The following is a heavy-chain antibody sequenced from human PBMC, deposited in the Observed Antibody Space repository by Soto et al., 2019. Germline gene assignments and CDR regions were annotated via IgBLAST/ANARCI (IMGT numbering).Heavy chain of an antibody. CDR3: ARGDRGGSGSPASYYYSGLDV. CDR2: VSAGGDMT. D-gene: IGHD3-10*01. J-gene: IGHJ6*02. V-gene: IGHV3-23*01. Sequence: VQLLESGGHLVQPGGSLRLSCAASGFTFSSYAMSWVRQAPGKGLEWVSSVSAGGDMTYYSDSVKGRFTISRDNSNNALFLQMYSLRIEDTALYYCARGDRGGSGSPASYYYSGLDVWGQGATVTVS. CDR1: GFTFSSYA.